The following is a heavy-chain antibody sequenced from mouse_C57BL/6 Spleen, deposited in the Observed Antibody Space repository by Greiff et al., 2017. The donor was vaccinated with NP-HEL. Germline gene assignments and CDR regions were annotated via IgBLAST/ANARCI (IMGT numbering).Heavy chain of an antibody. CDR1: GYTFTSYW. Sequence: QVQLQQPGAELVRPGTSVKLSCKASGYTFTSYWMHWVKQRPGQGLEWIGVIDPSDSYTNYNQKFKGKATLTVDTSSSTAYMQLSSLTSEDSAVYYCARFDTTVVAPFDYWGQGTTLTVSS. CDR2: IDPSDSYT. CDR3: ARFDTTVVAPFDY. D-gene: IGHD1-1*01. J-gene: IGHJ2*01. V-gene: IGHV1-59*01.